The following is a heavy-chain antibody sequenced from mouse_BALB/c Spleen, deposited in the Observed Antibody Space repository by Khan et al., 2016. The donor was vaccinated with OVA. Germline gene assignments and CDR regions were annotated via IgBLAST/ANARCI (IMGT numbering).Heavy chain of an antibody. Sequence: VQLQQSGPELVKPGASVKVSCKASGYSFTDYNIFWVKQSHGKSLEWIGYIDPYNGGTSYNQKFEGKATLTVDKSSSTAFMHLSSLTSEDSAVFYCARTDYYGSSYYFDYWGQGTTLTASS. V-gene: IGHV1S135*01. D-gene: IGHD1-1*01. CDR1: GYSFTDYN. CDR2: IDPYNGGT. CDR3: ARTDYYGSSYYFDY. J-gene: IGHJ2*01.